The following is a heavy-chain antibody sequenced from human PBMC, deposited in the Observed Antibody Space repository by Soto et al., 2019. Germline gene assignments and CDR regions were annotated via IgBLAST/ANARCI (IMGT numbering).Heavy chain of an antibody. J-gene: IGHJ6*02. V-gene: IGHV1-69*13. CDR3: ATFGIAAAGPSYYYYGMDV. D-gene: IGHD6-13*01. CDR1: GGTFSSYA. Sequence: ASVKVSCKASGGTFSSYAISWVRQAPGQGLEWMGGIIPIFGTANYAQKFKGRVTITADESTSIAYMELSSLRSEDTAVSYFATFGIAAAGPSYYYYGMDVWGQGTTVTVSS. CDR2: IIPIFGTA.